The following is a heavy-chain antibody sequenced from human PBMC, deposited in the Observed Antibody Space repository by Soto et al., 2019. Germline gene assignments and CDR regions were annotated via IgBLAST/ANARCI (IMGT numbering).Heavy chain of an antibody. CDR2: IKSKTDGGTT. CDR1: GFTFSNAW. CDR3: TTPECSGYWRTR. D-gene: IGHD3-22*01. J-gene: IGHJ4*02. V-gene: IGHV3-15*01. Sequence: EVQLVESGGGLVKPGGSLRLSCAASGFTFSNAWMSWVRQAPGKGLEWVGRIKSKTDGGTTDYAAPVKGRFTISRDDSKNTLHLQMNCLKTEDTAVYYWTTPECSGYWRTRWGQGNLVTVSS.